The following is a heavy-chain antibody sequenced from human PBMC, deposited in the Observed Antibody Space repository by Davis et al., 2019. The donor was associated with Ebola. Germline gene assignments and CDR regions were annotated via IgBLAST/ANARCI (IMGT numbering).Heavy chain of an antibody. CDR1: GFTFSSYW. V-gene: IGHV3-23*01. D-gene: IGHD1-20*01. J-gene: IGHJ4*02. CDR3: GRDPQVYDWDAHPTWDC. CDR2: ISGSGAST. Sequence: GGSLRLSCAASGFTFSSYWMHWVRQAPGKGLEWVSTISGSGASTYYADSVKGRFTISRDKSKDTMYIHMSNLTVEDTAEYYCGRDPQVYDWDAHPTWDCWGQGTLVTVSS.